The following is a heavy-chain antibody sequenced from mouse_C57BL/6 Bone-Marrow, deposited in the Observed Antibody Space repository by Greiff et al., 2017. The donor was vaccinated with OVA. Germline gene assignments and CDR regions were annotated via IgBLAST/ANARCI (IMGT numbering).Heavy chain of an antibody. CDR3: ARHYGYDGAWFAY. Sequence: EVKLMESGGDLVKPGGSLKLSCAASGFTFSSYGMSWVRQTPDKRLEWVATISSGGSYTYYPDSVKGRFTISRDNAKNTLYLQMSSLKSEDTAMYYCARHYGYDGAWFAYWGQGTLVTVSA. V-gene: IGHV5-6*01. J-gene: IGHJ3*01. CDR1: GFTFSSYG. D-gene: IGHD2-2*01. CDR2: ISSGGSYT.